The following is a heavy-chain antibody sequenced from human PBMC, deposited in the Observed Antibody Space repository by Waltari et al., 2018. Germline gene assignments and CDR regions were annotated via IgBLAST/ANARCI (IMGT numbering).Heavy chain of an antibody. CDR3: ARVGSSVVGMDV. D-gene: IGHD6-6*01. CDR1: GFTFSSYA. Sequence: QVQLVESGGGVVQPGRSLRLSCAASGFTFSSYAVHWVRQAPGTGLAWVAVISYDGSNKYYADSVKGRFTISRDNSKNTLYLQMNSLRAEDTAVYYCARVGSSVVGMDVWGQGTTVTVSS. CDR2: ISYDGSNK. V-gene: IGHV3-30-3*01. J-gene: IGHJ6*02.